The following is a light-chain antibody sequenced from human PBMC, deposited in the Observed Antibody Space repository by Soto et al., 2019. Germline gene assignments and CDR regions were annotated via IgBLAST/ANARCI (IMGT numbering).Light chain of an antibody. CDR2: GAS. CDR3: QQYNSWPPWT. Sequence: IVMTQSPATLSVSPGERATLSCRASQSVSSNLAWYQQKPGQPPRLLIYGASTRATGSPSRFSGSGSGTEVSPPISSLQCEDFAVYYCQQYNSWPPWTFGQGTKVEIK. J-gene: IGKJ1*01. CDR1: QSVSSN. V-gene: IGKV3-15*01.